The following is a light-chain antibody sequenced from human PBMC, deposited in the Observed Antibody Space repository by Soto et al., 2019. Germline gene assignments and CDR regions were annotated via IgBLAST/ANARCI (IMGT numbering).Light chain of an antibody. CDR3: QQYIDWPPYT. V-gene: IGKV3-15*01. Sequence: EVVLTQSPATLSVSPGERATLSCRVSQTVSRSLAWYQQKPGQAPRLLIYGASTRATGIPGRFSGSGSGTDFTLTISSLQSEDFAVYYCQQYIDWPPYTFGQGTKVDI. CDR1: QTVSRS. J-gene: IGKJ2*01. CDR2: GAS.